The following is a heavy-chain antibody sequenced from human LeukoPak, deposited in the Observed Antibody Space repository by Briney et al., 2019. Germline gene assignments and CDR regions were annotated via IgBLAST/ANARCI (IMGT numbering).Heavy chain of an antibody. CDR1: GGTFSSYA. V-gene: IGHV1-69*01. Sequence: SVKVSCKASGGTFSSYAISWVRQAPGQGLEWMGGIIPIFGTANYAQKFQGRVTITADESTSTAYMELSSLRSEDTAVYYCARDQGSIAAADDYYYYYMDVWGKGTTVTVSS. CDR3: ARDQGSIAAADDYYYYYMDV. D-gene: IGHD6-13*01. J-gene: IGHJ6*03. CDR2: IIPIFGTA.